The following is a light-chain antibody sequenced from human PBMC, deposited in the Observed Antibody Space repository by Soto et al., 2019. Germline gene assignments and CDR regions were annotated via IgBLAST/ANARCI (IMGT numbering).Light chain of an antibody. Sequence: DIVMTQSPLSLPVTPGEPASISCRSSQSLLRSNGHNSLDWYLQKPGQSPQLQIYLGSNRAFGVRERFIGSGSGRDFTLKISRVEAEDVGVYYGMQTHQTRTFGQGTKVEIK. J-gene: IGKJ1*01. CDR1: QSLLRSNGHNS. V-gene: IGKV2-28*01. CDR3: MQTHQTRT. CDR2: LGS.